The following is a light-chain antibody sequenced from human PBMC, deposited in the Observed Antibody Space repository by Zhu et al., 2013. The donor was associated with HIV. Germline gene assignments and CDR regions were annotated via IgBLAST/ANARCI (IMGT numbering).Light chain of an antibody. J-gene: IGKJ1*01. CDR3: QQYNTYWM. Sequence: DIQMTQSPSSLSASVGDRVTITCRASQSISSYLNWYQQKPGKAPKLLMYAASSLQSGVPSRFSGSGSGTDFTLTISSLQPDDFATYYCQQYNTYWMFGQGTKVEIK. CDR2: AAS. CDR1: QSISSY. V-gene: IGKV1-39*01.